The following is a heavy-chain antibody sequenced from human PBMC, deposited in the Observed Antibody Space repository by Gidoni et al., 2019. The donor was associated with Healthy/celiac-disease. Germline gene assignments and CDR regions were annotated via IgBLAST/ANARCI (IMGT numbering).Heavy chain of an antibody. D-gene: IGHD1-26*01. V-gene: IGHV1-69*04. CDR2: IIPILGIA. CDR1: GGTFTSYA. J-gene: IGHJ4*02. CDR3: ARVRGSYSGYYFDY. Sequence: QVQLVQSGAEVKKPGSSVKVSCKVSGGTFTSYAISWVRQAPGQGLEWMGRIIPILGIANYAQKFQGRVTITADKSTSTAYMELSSLRSEDTAVYYCARVRGSYSGYYFDYWGQGTLVTVSS.